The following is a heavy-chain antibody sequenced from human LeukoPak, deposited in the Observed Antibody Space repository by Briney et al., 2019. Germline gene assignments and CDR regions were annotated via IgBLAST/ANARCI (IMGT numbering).Heavy chain of an antibody. Sequence: ASVKVSCKASGYTFTSYDINWVRQATGPGLEWMGWMNPNSANTGYAQKFQGRVTIGRDTSKSTAYMELSSLRSGDTAVYYCARTLPGGVVDYWGQGTLVTVSS. V-gene: IGHV1-8*03. CDR3: ARTLPGGVVDY. CDR2: MNPNSANT. CDR1: GYTFTSYD. D-gene: IGHD1-14*01. J-gene: IGHJ4*02.